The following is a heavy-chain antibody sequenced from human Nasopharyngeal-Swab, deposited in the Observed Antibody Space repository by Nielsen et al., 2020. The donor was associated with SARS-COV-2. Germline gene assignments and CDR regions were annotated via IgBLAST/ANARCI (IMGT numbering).Heavy chain of an antibody. D-gene: IGHD3-10*01. CDR2: ISSSGSHK. J-gene: IGHJ4*02. V-gene: IGHV3-21*01. CDR1: GSTFSSYS. CDR3: ARVEEYYYGSGSLSDN. Sequence: GGSLRLSCAASGSTFSSYSMNWVRQAPGKGLEWVSFISSSGSHKYYADSMKGRFTISRDNAKSSLYLQLSSLRAEDTAVYYCARVEEYYYGSGSLSDNWGQGTLVTVSS.